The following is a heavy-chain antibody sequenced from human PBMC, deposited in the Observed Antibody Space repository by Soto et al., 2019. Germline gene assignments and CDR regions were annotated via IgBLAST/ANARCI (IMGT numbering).Heavy chain of an antibody. V-gene: IGHV6-1*01. J-gene: IGHJ4*02. CDR2: TYYRSKWYS. CDR3: ARGSYYSGWV. Sequence: PSQTLSLTCAISGDSVSSTSAAWSWIRQSPSRGLEWLGRTYYRSKWYSDYAVSVKSRITINPVTSKNQFSLQLNSVTPEDTAVYYCARGSYYSGWVWGQGTLVTVSS. CDR1: GDSVSSTSAA. D-gene: IGHD6-19*01.